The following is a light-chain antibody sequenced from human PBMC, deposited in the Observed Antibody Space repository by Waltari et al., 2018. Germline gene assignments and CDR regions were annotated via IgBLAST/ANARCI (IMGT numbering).Light chain of an antibody. J-gene: IGLJ3*02. Sequence: QSVLTQPPSVSGAPGQRVTISCTGRGSNIGAGYDVHWYQQLPRAAPKLLIYGTSTRPLGVPDRFFGSKSGTSASLDITGLQAEDEADYYCQSYDTSLSVVFGGGTKLTVL. V-gene: IGLV1-40*01. CDR3: QSYDTSLSVV. CDR2: GTS. CDR1: GSNIGAGYD.